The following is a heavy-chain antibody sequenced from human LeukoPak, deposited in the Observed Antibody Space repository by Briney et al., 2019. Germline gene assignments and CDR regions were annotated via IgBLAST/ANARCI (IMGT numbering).Heavy chain of an antibody. CDR3: ARAVNVIRLGYGSGSHFDY. CDR2: INPNSGGT. D-gene: IGHD3-10*01. Sequence: GASVKVSCKASGYTFTGYYMHWVRQAPGQGLEWMGWINPNSGGTNYAQKFQGRVTITADKSTSTAYMELSSLRSEDTAVYYCARAVNVIRLGYGSGSHFDYWGQGTLVTVSS. J-gene: IGHJ4*02. CDR1: GYTFTGYY. V-gene: IGHV1-2*02.